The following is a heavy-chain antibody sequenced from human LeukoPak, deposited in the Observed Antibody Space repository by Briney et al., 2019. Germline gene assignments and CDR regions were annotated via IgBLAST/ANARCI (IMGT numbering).Heavy chain of an antibody. J-gene: IGHJ4*02. V-gene: IGHV3-23*01. CDR3: AKDAIPGIAVAGSFYFDY. D-gene: IGHD6-19*01. CDR2: ISGSGGST. CDR1: GFTVSSNY. Sequence: PGGSLRLSCAASGFTVSSNYMSWVRQAPGKGLEWVSAISGSGGSTYYADSVKGRFTISRDNSKNTLYLQMNSLRAEDTAVYYCAKDAIPGIAVAGSFYFDYWGQGTLVTVSS.